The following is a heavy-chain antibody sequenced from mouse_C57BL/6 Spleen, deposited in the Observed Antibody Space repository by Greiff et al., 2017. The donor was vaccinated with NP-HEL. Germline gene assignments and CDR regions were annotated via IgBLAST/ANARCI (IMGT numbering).Heavy chain of an antibody. J-gene: IGHJ4*01. CDR3: ARHGYDGAPGAMDY. CDR2: INSDGGST. Sequence: EVKLVESGGGLVQPGESLKLSCESNEYEFPSHDMSWVRKTPEKRLELVAAINSDGGSTYYPDTMERRFIISRDNTKKTLYLQMSSLMSEDTALYYCARHGYDGAPGAMDYWGQGTSVTVSS. V-gene: IGHV5-2*01. CDR1: EYEFPSHD. D-gene: IGHD2-2*01.